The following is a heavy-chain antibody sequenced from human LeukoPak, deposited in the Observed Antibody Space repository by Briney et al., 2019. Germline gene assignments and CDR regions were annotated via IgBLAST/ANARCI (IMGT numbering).Heavy chain of an antibody. CDR2: VNRDGSET. V-gene: IGHV3-7*03. J-gene: IGHJ6*02. Sequence: GGSLRLSCAASGFALSSHWMTWVRQVPGRGPEWVANVNRDGSETYYLDSVKGRFTISKNNAKNSLYLQMNSLRAEDTALYHCARNNGMDVWGQGTTVIASS. CDR1: GFALSSHW. CDR3: ARNNGMDV.